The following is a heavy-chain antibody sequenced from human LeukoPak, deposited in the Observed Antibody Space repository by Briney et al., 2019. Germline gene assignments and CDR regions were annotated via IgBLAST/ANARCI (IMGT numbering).Heavy chain of an antibody. V-gene: IGHV3-33*01. D-gene: IGHD1-26*01. CDR2: IWYDGSRK. J-gene: IGHJ4*02. Sequence: GGSLRLSCAASGFTFSSYGMQWVRQAPGKGLEWVAVIWYDGSRKYYADSVKGRFSISRDNSKNTLDLQMNSLRAEDTAVYYCARDASAYSGSYLDYWGQGTLVSVSS. CDR1: GFTFSSYG. CDR3: ARDASAYSGSYLDY.